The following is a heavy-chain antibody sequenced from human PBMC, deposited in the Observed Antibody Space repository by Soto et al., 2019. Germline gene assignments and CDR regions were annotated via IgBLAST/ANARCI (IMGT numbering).Heavy chain of an antibody. CDR2: IYYRGST. J-gene: IGHJ5*02. CDR1: ARSPSTGY. V-gene: IGHV4-59*08. CDR3: ARLVKWFDP. Sequence: SETLCLTSTVSARSPSTGYGSWIRQPPGKGLEWIGYIYYRGSTNYNPSLKSRVTISVDTSKNQFSLKLSSVTAADTAVYYCARLVKWFDPWGQGTLVTVS.